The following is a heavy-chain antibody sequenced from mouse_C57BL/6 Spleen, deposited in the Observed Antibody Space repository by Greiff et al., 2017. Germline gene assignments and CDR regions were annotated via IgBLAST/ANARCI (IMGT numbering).Heavy chain of an antibody. D-gene: IGHD1-1*01. Sequence: QVQLQQPGAELVRPGSSVKLSCKASGYTFTSYWMHWVKQRPIQGLEWIGNIDPSDSETHYNQKFKDKATLTVDKSSSTDYMQLSSLTSEDSAVYYCARSATTGYLDYWGQGTTRTVSS. CDR2: IDPSDSET. J-gene: IGHJ2*01. CDR1: GYTFTSYW. V-gene: IGHV1-52*01. CDR3: ARSATTGYLDY.